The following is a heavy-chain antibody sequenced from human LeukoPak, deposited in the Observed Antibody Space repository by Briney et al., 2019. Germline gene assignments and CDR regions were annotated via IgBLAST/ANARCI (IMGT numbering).Heavy chain of an antibody. CDR1: GGSISSGTYY. D-gene: IGHD2-2*01. Sequence: SETLSLTCTVSGGSISSGTYYWTWIRQPAGKGLEWIGRIYTSGSTNYNPSLKSRVTMSVDTSNSQFSLKLNSVTAADTAVYYCARPLGYCSSNSCPQSWFDPWGQGTLVTVSS. CDR3: ARPLGYCSSNSCPQSWFDP. J-gene: IGHJ5*02. V-gene: IGHV4-61*02. CDR2: IYTSGST.